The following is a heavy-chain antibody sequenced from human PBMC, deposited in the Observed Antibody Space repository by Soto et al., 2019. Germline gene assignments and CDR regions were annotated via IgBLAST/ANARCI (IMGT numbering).Heavy chain of an antibody. CDR1: GGTFSSYA. J-gene: IGHJ4*02. CDR2: IIPIFGTA. Sequence: SVKVSCKASGGTFSSYAISWVRQAPGQGLEWMGGIIPIFGTANYAQKFQGRVTITADESTSTAYMELSSLRSEDTAVYYCARGLQYSGYYSSHEPLFDYWGQGTLVTVSS. V-gene: IGHV1-69*13. D-gene: IGHD5-12*01. CDR3: ARGLQYSGYYSSHEPLFDY.